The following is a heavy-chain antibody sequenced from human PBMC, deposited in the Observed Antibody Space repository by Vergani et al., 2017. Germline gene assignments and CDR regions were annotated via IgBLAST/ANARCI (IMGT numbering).Heavy chain of an antibody. CDR3: ARGGWELLELAY. D-gene: IGHD1-26*01. Sequence: EVHLLESGGGLVQSGGSLRLSCAASGFTFSNSAVSWVRQAPGRGLAWVSSISGPGLSTYYADSVQGRFTISRDNSKNTLYLRMNSLRAEDTAVYYCARGGWELLELAYWGQGTLVTVSS. V-gene: IGHV3-23*01. J-gene: IGHJ4*02. CDR1: GFTFSNSA. CDR2: ISGPGLST.